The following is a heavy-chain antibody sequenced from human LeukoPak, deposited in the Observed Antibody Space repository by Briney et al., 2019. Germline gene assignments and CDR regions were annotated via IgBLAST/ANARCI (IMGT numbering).Heavy chain of an antibody. J-gene: IGHJ5*02. Sequence: PGGTLRLSCAASGFTFSSYAMSWVRQAPGKGLEWVSAISGSAGSTYYADAVKGRFTISRYNSKNTLYLQMNSLRVEDTAVYYCARGGGCSSTSCNNWFDPWGQGTLVTVSS. V-gene: IGHV3-23*01. CDR3: ARGGGCSSTSCNNWFDP. CDR2: ISGSAGST. CDR1: GFTFSSYA. D-gene: IGHD2-2*01.